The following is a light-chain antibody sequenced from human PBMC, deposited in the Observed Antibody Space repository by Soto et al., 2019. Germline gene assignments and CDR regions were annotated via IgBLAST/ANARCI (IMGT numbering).Light chain of an antibody. CDR3: QQRGSWSLT. CDR1: TSVSSS. V-gene: IGKV3-11*01. Sequence: EILLTQSPDTLSLSPGEIATLSCRALTSVSSSLAWYQQKPGQAPRLLIYDASTRATGIQGRFSGSGSGTDFTLNLCNLQPEDCAVYYCQQRGSWSLTFGGGAKVEIK. J-gene: IGKJ4*02. CDR2: DAS.